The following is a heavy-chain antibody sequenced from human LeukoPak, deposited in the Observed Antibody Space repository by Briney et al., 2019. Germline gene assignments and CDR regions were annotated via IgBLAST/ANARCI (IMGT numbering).Heavy chain of an antibody. CDR3: ARKYCSGGSCYYYYYGMDV. CDR1: GCTLSSYS. J-gene: IGHJ6*02. CDR2: ISSSSSYI. Sequence: GGSLRLSCAASGCTLSSYSMNWVRQAPGKGLEWVSSISSSSSYIYYADSVKGRFTISRDNAKNSLYLQMNSLRAEDTAVYYCARKYCSGGSCYYYYYGMDVWGQGTTVTVSS. D-gene: IGHD2-15*01. V-gene: IGHV3-21*04.